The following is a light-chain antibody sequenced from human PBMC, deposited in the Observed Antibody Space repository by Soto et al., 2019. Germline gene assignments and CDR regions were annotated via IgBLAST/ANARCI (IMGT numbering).Light chain of an antibody. CDR2: EVT. CDR1: SSDVGDYDY. CDR3: TSYTSRRTQV. Sequence: QSVLTQPASVSASPGQSITISCTGTSSDVGDYDYVSWYQQHPGKAPKLMIYEVTNRPSGVSNRFSGSKSGNTASLTIYGLQAEDEADYYCTSYTSRRTQVFGTGTKVTVL. J-gene: IGLJ1*01. V-gene: IGLV2-14*01.